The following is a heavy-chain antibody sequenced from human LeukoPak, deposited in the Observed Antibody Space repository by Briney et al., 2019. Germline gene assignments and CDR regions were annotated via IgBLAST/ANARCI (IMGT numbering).Heavy chain of an antibody. CDR3: ERVIGSGYHNGMDV. CDR2: IYYTGST. J-gene: IGHJ6*02. V-gene: IGHV4-59*01. Sequence: PSETLSLTCTVSSGSISNYYWRWTRRPPGRALEWSVYIYYTGSTNYNPSLKSRVTISVDMSKNQFSLKLSSVTAADTAMYYCERVIGSGYHNGMDVWGQGTTVTVSS. CDR1: SGSISNYY. D-gene: IGHD3-3*01.